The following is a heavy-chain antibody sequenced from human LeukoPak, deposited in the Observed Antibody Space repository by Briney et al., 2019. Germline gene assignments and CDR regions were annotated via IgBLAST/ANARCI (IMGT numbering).Heavy chain of an antibody. CDR3: AREAYSSSSGGWFDP. D-gene: IGHD6-6*01. J-gene: IGHJ5*02. Sequence: ASVKVSCKASGYTFTSYDINWVRQATGQGLEWMGWMNPNSGNTGYAQKLQGRVTITADKSTSTAYMELSSLRSEDTAVYYCAREAYSSSSGGWFDPWGQGTLVTVSS. V-gene: IGHV1-8*03. CDR2: MNPNSGNT. CDR1: GYTFTSYD.